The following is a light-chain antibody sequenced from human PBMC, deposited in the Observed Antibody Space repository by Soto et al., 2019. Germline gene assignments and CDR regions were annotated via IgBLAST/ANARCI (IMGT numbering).Light chain of an antibody. J-gene: IGKJ2*03. V-gene: IGKV3D-15*01. CDR2: GAS. CDR3: QHGYVAPYS. CDR1: QSVSSN. Sequence: EIVLTQSPATLSVSPGERAALSCRASQSVSSNLAWYQQTPGQAPRLLIYGASTRATGIPARFTGSGSETDFXLTIRSQQPEDFATYYCQHGYVAPYSFGQGTKVDIK.